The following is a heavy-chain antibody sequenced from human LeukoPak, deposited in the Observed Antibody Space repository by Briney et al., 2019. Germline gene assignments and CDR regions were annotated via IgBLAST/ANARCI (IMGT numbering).Heavy chain of an antibody. CDR2: IKGDGSST. Sequence: GGSLRLSCAASGFTFSTYWMHWVRQAPGKGLVWVARIKGDGSSTIYADSVKGRFTISRDNSKNTVYLQMNSLRAEDTAVYYCARERTGWYFDYWGQGTLVTVSS. J-gene: IGHJ4*02. CDR1: GFTFSTYW. V-gene: IGHV3-74*01. D-gene: IGHD3/OR15-3a*01. CDR3: ARERTGWYFDY.